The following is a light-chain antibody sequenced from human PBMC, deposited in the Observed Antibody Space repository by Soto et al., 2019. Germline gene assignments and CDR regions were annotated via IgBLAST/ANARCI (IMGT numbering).Light chain of an antibody. V-gene: IGKV1-5*03. CDR1: QTSSSW. CDR3: QQYDSFPWT. J-gene: IGKJ1*01. CDR2: KAS. Sequence: DIQMTQSPSSVSASVGDRVTITCRASQTSSSWLAWYQQKPGKAPKLLIYKASTLKSGVPSRFSGSGSGTEFTLTISNLQPDDFATYYCQQYDSFPWTFGQGTKVDIK.